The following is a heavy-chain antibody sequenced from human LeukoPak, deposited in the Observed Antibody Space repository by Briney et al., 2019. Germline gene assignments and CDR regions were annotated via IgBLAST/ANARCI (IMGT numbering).Heavy chain of an antibody. J-gene: IGHJ4*02. CDR3: TRDTDGSLDY. CDR2: IKQDGSTK. CDR1: GFTFTNSW. D-gene: IGHD1-26*01. Sequence: GGSLRLSCAASGFTFTNSWMAWVREAPGKGLEWVANIKQDGSTKHYADSLKGRFTISRDNPKNSLYLQMNNLRADDTAVYYCTRDTDGSLDYWGQGILVTVAS. V-gene: IGHV3-7*01.